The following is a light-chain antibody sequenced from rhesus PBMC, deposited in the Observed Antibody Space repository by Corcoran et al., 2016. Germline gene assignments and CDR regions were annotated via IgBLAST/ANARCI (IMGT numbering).Light chain of an antibody. V-gene: IGLV2-32*02. CDR2: VVS. CDR1: SRDIRGYNY. CDR3: SSYACSNTYI. J-gene: IGLJ1*01. Sequence: QAALTQPRSVSGSPGQSVSISCAGTSRDIRGYNYVSWYQQHPGTAPKLMIFVVSKRPSGVSDRFSGSKSGHTASLTISGLQAEDVADYYCSSYACSNTYIFGAGTRLTVL.